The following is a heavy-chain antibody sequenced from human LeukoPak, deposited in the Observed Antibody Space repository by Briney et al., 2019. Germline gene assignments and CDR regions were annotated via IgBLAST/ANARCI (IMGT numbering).Heavy chain of an antibody. CDR1: GYNFTSYW. CDR3: ARRVSYYGTTFDY. V-gene: IGHV5-51*01. Sequence: GESLKISCKGSGYNFTSYWIGWVRQMPGKGLEWMGIIYPGNSETKYSPSFQGQVTISTDKSTSTAYLQWSSLKASDIAMYYCARRVSYYGTTFDYWGQGSLVTFSS. D-gene: IGHD3-10*01. J-gene: IGHJ4*02. CDR2: IYPGNSET.